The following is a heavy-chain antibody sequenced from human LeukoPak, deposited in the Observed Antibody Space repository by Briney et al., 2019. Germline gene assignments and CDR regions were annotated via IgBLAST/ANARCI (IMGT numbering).Heavy chain of an antibody. V-gene: IGHV4-39*02. D-gene: IGHD3-16*01. CDR3: AREARQGVFDY. CDR1: GGSISSSSYY. Sequence: SETLSLTCTVSGGSISSSSYYWGWIRQPPGKGLEWIGSIYYSGSTYYNPSLKSRVTISVDTSKNQFSLKLSSVTAADTAVYYCAREARQGVFDYWGQGTLVTVSS. CDR2: IYYSGST. J-gene: IGHJ4*02.